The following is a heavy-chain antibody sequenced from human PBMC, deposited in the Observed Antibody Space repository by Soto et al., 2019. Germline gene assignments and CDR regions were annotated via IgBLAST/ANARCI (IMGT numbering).Heavy chain of an antibody. Sequence: EVQLVESGGDLVQPGGSLRLSCAASGFTFSSYTMTWVRQAPGKGLEWLSYISGSSSTIYYADSVKGRFTISRDNAKNSLYLQMNSLRDEDTAVDYCARGDYYDILTDIIPRRYSFDYWGQGTLVTVSS. V-gene: IGHV3-48*02. D-gene: IGHD3-9*01. CDR1: GFTFSSYT. CDR2: ISGSSSTI. J-gene: IGHJ4*02. CDR3: ARGDYYDILTDIIPRRYSFDY.